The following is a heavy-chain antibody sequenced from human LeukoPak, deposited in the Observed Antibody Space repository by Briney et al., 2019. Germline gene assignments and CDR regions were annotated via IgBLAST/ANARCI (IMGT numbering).Heavy chain of an antibody. J-gene: IGHJ5*02. CDR3: ARAVTGNWFDP. CDR1: GGSISSYY. CDR2: IYYSGST. Sequence: SETLSLTCTVSGGSISSYYWSWIRQPPGKGLEWIGYIYYSGSTNYNPSLKSRVTISVDTSKNQFSLKLSSVIAADTAVYYCARAVTGNWFDPWGQGTLVTVSS. D-gene: IGHD4-11*01. V-gene: IGHV4-59*01.